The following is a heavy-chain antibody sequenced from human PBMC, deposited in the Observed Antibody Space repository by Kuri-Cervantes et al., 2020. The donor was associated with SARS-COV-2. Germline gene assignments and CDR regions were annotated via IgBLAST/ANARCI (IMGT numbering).Heavy chain of an antibody. CDR3: TRAGYDNSGYYYSFDF. V-gene: IGHV4-59*11. D-gene: IGHD3-22*01. Sequence: ESLKISCTVSGGSISSHYWSWIRQPPGKGLEWIGYVYSSGSTNYSPSLKSRVTMSVDTSKNQFSPKLTSVTAADTAVYYCTRAGYDNSGYYYSFDFWGQGTLVTVSS. CDR2: VYSSGST. CDR1: GGSISSHY. J-gene: IGHJ4*02.